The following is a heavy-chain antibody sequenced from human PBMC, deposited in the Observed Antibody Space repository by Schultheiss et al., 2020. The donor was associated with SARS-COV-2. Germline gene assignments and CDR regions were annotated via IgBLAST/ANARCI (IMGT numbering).Heavy chain of an antibody. CDR1: GGSITTNNFL. Sequence: SQTLSLTCTVSGGSITTNNFLWGWIRQPPGKGLEWIGNLYYSGTTTYSPSLKSRVTISVDTSKNQFSLNLTSVTAADTAVYYCARGDGYYDSSGYYPPWFDPWGQGTLVTVSS. CDR3: ARGDGYYDSSGYYPPWFDP. CDR2: LYYSGTT. D-gene: IGHD3-22*01. J-gene: IGHJ5*02. V-gene: IGHV4-39*01.